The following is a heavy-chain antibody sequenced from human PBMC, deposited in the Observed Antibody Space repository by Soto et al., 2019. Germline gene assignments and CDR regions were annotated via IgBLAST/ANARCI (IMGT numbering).Heavy chain of an antibody. CDR3: AKPHYDSWSGMDPFGGMEV. D-gene: IGHD3-3*01. V-gene: IGHV3-23*01. CDR1: GFSFSNFY. J-gene: IGHJ6*02. CDR2: INGSVGRT. Sequence: RGSLRLSCAASGFSFSNFYMTWVRQAPGKGLEWVSDINGSVGRTYYADSVKGRFIISRDNAKNTVYLQMASLRAEDTAVYYCAKPHYDSWSGMDPFGGMEVWGQGTTVTVS.